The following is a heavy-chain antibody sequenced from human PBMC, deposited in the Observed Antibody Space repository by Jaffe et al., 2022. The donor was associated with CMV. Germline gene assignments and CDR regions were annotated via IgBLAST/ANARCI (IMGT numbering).Heavy chain of an antibody. CDR1: GDSISASNHY. Sequence: QLQLQESGPGLVKPSETLSLTCTVSGDSISASNHYWAWIRQPPGKGLEWIGGVSYSGTTYHNPSLKSRVTISADTPKNQFSLKLTSVTAADTAVYYCATYCVGDPRKCAFDVWGQGTMVTVSS. CDR2: VSYSGTT. D-gene: IGHD2-21*02. CDR3: ATYCVGDPRKCAFDV. V-gene: IGHV4-39*01. J-gene: IGHJ3*01.